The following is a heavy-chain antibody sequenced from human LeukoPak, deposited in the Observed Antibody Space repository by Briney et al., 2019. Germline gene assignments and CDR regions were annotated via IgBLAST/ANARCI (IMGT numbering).Heavy chain of an antibody. CDR3: ARDSSGLLDY. CDR2: ISYDGSNK. J-gene: IGHJ4*02. D-gene: IGHD6-19*01. CDR1: GFTFSNAW. Sequence: GGSLRLSCAASGFTFSNAWMSWARQAPGKGLEWVAVISYDGSNKYYADSVKGRFTISRDNSKNTLYLQMNSLRAEDTAVYYCARDSSGLLDYWGQGTLVTVSS. V-gene: IGHV3-30-3*01.